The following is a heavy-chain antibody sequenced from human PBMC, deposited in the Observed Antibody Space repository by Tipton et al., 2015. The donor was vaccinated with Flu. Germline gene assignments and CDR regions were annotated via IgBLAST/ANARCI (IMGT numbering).Heavy chain of an antibody. V-gene: IGHV4-38-2*02. Sequence: TLSLTCTVSGYFINSGCYWGWIRQSPGEGLQWIASIYRTGSTYYNPSLKSRVTMSVDTTKNLFYLKLTSVTAADTAVYYCARALNSGREYAFDIWGQGAVVTVSS. D-gene: IGHD6-19*01. J-gene: IGHJ3*02. CDR2: IYRTGST. CDR3: ARALNSGREYAFDI. CDR1: GYFINSGCY.